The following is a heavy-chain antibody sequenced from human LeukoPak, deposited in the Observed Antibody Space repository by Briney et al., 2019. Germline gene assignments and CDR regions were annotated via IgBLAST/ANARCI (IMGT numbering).Heavy chain of an antibody. CDR1: GGSISSYY. V-gene: IGHV4-4*07. CDR3: ARSDWSNTFDI. CDR2: IHTSEGT. J-gene: IGHJ3*02. D-gene: IGHD3-9*01. Sequence: SETLSLTCTVSGGSISSYYWNWIRQSAGKGLEWIGRIHTSEGTTNNPSLKSRLTMSLDTSKNQFSLNLSSVTAADTAVYYCARSDWSNTFDIWGQGTMVTV.